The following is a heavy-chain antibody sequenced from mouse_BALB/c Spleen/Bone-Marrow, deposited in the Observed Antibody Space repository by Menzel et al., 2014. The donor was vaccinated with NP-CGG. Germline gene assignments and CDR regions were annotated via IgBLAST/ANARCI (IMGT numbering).Heavy chain of an antibody. Sequence: QVTLKVCGPGILQPSQTLSLTCSFSGFSLSTYGIGVGWIRQPSGKGLEWLAHIWWSDIKYYNTALKSRPTISKDTSNNQAFLKIASVDTSDTATYYCVRGEYALSKDYWGLGTSVTVSS. CDR1: GFSLSTYGIG. CDR3: VRGEYALSKDY. V-gene: IGHV8-11*01. CDR2: IWWSDIK. J-gene: IGHJ4*01. D-gene: IGHD5-1*01.